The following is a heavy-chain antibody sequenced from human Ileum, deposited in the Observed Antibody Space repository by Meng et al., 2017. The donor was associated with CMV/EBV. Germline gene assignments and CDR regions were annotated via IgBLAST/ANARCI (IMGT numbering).Heavy chain of an antibody. V-gene: IGHV1-69*05. Sequence: SVKVSCKASGGTFSSYAISWVRQAPGQGLEWMGGIIPIFGTANYAQKFQGRVTITTDESTSTAYMELSSLRSEDTAVYYCAMWFGERRGGFDYWGQGTLVTVSS. CDR2: IIPIFGTA. J-gene: IGHJ4*02. CDR1: GGTFSSYA. CDR3: AMWFGERRGGFDY. D-gene: IGHD3-10*01.